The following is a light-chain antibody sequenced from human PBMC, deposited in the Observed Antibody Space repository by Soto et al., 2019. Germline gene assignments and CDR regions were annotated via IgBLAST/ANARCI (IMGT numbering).Light chain of an antibody. CDR1: SSDVGNFNY. CDR3: SSYRSRTSDVV. V-gene: IGLV2-14*01. J-gene: IGLJ2*01. Sequence: QSALTQPASVSGSPGQSITISCTGTSSDVGNFNYVSWYQQFPGKAPQLMIYDVSSRPSGVSNRFSGSKSGNTASLTISGLQAEDEADYYCSSYRSRTSDVVFGGGTKLTVL. CDR2: DVS.